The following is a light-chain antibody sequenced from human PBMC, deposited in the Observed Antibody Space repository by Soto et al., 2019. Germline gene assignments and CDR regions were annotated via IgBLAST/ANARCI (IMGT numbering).Light chain of an antibody. CDR2: DAF. CDR1: QRVSSNY. CDR3: QHCGSSPPMYT. J-gene: IGKJ2*01. Sequence: EIVLTQSPATLSLSPGERATLSCGASQRVSSNYLAWYQQKPGLAPRLLIYDAFSRATGIPDRFSGSGSGTDFTLTISRREPEDFAVYYCQHCGSSPPMYTFGQGTKLEIK. V-gene: IGKV3D-20*01.